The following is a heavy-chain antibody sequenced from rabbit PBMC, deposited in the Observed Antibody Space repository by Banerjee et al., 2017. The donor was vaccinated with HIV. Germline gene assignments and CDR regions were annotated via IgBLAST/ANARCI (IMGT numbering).Heavy chain of an antibody. J-gene: IGHJ5*01. CDR2: IYAGSSGST. D-gene: IGHD7-1*01. V-gene: IGHV1S40*01. CDR1: GFSFSSSYY. CDR3: ASPGYAGYGSDWLDL. Sequence: QSLEESGGDLVKPGASLTLTCTASGFSFSSSYYMCWVRQAPGKGLEWIACIYAGSSGSTYYASWAKGRFTISKTSSTTVTLQMTSLTAADTATYFCASPGYAGYGSDWLDLWGQGTLVTVS.